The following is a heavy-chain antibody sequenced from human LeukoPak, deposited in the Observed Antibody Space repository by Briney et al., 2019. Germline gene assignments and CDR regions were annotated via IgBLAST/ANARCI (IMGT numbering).Heavy chain of an antibody. V-gene: IGHV1-69*13. CDR2: IIPIFGTA. Sequence: GASVKVSCKASGGTFSSYAISWVRQAPGQGLEWMGGIIPIFGTANYAQKFQGRVTITADESTSTAYMELSSLRSEDTAVYYCARGPLPDYDFWSGAFDYWGQGTLVTVSS. D-gene: IGHD3-3*01. J-gene: IGHJ4*02. CDR1: GGTFSSYA. CDR3: ARGPLPDYDFWSGAFDY.